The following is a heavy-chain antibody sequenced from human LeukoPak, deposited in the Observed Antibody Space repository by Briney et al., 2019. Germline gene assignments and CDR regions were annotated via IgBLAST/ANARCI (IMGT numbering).Heavy chain of an antibody. D-gene: IGHD6-19*01. V-gene: IGHV3-23*01. Sequence: PGGSLRLSCAASGFTFSTYGMNWVRQAPGKGLEWVSAVSGSGAGTYYADSVKGRFTISRDNSKNTLYLQMNSLRAEDTAVYYCAKSIAVAFYSWGQGTLVTVSS. CDR2: VSGSGAGT. CDR3: AKSIAVAFYS. CDR1: GFTFSTYG. J-gene: IGHJ4*02.